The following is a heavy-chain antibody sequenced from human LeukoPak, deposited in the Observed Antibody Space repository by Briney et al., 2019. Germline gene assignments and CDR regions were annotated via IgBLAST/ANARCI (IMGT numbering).Heavy chain of an antibody. V-gene: IGHV4-39*07. D-gene: IGHD3-10*01. J-gene: IGHJ4*02. CDR2: MYYSGST. Sequence: SVTLSLTCTVSSGSIGSTSYYWGWIRQPPGMGLEWIGSMYYSGSTYYNPSLKSRVTISVDTSKSQFSLKLSSVTAADTAVYYCAREMRSPRGGFDYWDQGTLVTVSS. CDR3: AREMRSPRGGFDY. CDR1: SGSIGSTSYY.